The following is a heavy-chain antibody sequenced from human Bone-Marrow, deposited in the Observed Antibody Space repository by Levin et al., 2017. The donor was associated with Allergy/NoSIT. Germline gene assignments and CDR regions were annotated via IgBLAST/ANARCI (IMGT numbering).Heavy chain of an antibody. J-gene: IGHJ4*02. V-gene: IGHV3-30*18. D-gene: IGHD5-18*01. Sequence: SGESLKISCAASGFTFNSYGMHWVRQAPGKGLEWVTMMSYDGDNKYYADSVKGRFTISRDNSKNTLYLQVNSLRAEDTAVYYCAKDYNVYTYGRRNIDYWGQGTLVTVSS. CDR3: AKDYNVYTYGRRNIDY. CDR2: MSYDGDNK. CDR1: GFTFNSYG.